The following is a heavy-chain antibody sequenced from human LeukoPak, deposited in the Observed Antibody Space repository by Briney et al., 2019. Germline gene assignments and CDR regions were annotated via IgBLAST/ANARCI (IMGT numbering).Heavy chain of an antibody. V-gene: IGHV3-23*01. D-gene: IGHD1-26*01. CDR1: GFTFSDYA. CDR2: LSGSGAGT. CDR3: AKLNSGSYHYTNFDC. Sequence: GGSLRLSCAASGFTFSDYALGWVRQAPGRGLEWVATLSGSGAGTYYSDSVQGRFTISRDNSKNTLYLQMNSLRAEDTAIYYCAKLNSGSYHYTNFDCWGQGTLVTVSS. J-gene: IGHJ4*02.